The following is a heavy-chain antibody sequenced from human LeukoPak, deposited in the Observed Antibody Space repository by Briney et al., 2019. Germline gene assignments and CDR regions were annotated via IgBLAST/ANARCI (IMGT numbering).Heavy chain of an antibody. J-gene: IGHJ5*02. CDR3: ARWARYCSSGSCYSWFDP. V-gene: IGHV3-7*01. CDR1: GFTFRSYW. CDR2: IKLDGSEE. D-gene: IGHD2-15*01. Sequence: QTGGSLRLSCAASGFTFRSYWRSWGRQAPGRGLEWVPNIKLDGSEEYYVESVKGRFTTSSDNAKNSLYVQMSSLSVDDTAVYYCARWARYCSSGSCYSWFDPWGQGTLVTVSS.